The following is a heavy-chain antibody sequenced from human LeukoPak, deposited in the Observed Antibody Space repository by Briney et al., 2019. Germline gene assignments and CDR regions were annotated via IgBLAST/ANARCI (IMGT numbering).Heavy chain of an antibody. CDR2: INHSGST. Sequence: SETLSLTCAVYGGSFSGYYWSWIRQPPGKGLEWIGEINHSGSTNFNPSLKSRVTISLDTSENQFSLKLSSVTAADTAVYYCARRWPYCSGGSCYWYLDLWGRGTLVTVSS. CDR3: ARRWPYCSGGSCYWYLDL. D-gene: IGHD2-15*01. V-gene: IGHV4-34*01. CDR1: GGSFSGYY. J-gene: IGHJ2*01.